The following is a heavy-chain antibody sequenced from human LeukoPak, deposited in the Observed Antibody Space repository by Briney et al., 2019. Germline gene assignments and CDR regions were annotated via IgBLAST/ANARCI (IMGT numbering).Heavy chain of an antibody. CDR3: ARGRRYYYDSSGYYDT. CDR1: GGSFSGYY. Sequence: PSEILSLTCAVYGGSFSGYYWSWIRQPPGKGLEWIGEINHSGSTNYNPSPKSRVTISVDTSKNQFSLKLSSVTAADTAVYYCARGRRYYYDSSGYYDTWGQGTLVTVSS. D-gene: IGHD3-22*01. CDR2: INHSGST. V-gene: IGHV4-34*01. J-gene: IGHJ5*02.